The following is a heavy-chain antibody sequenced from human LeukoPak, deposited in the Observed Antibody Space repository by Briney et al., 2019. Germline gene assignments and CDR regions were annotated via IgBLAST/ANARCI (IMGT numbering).Heavy chain of an antibody. V-gene: IGHV3-23*01. Sequence: GGSLRLSCAAAGFTFSGSGMSWVRQAPGKGLEWISSSGDSDGSTYYADSLKGRFTISRDNSKNTLYLQMNNLRAEDTAVYYCAKGGCRGTCNPLAYWGQGALVTVSP. D-gene: IGHD2-15*01. CDR2: SGDSDGST. J-gene: IGHJ4*02. CDR1: GFTFSGSG. CDR3: AKGGCRGTCNPLAY.